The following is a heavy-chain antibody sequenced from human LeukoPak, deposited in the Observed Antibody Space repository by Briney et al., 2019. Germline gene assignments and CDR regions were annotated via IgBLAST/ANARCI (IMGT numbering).Heavy chain of an antibody. Sequence: GGSLRLSCAASGFTFSSYGMHWVRQAPGKGLEWVAVISYDGSNKYYADSVKGRFTISRDNSKNTLYLQMNSLRAEDTAVYYCAKDRFLIYWGQGTLVTVSS. J-gene: IGHJ4*02. CDR1: GFTFSSYG. D-gene: IGHD2/OR15-2a*01. CDR2: ISYDGSNK. CDR3: AKDRFLIY. V-gene: IGHV3-30*18.